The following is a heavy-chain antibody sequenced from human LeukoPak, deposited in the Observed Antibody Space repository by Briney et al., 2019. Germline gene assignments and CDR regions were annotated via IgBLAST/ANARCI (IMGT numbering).Heavy chain of an antibody. J-gene: IGHJ6*03. CDR1: GYTFTRYG. D-gene: IGHD6-13*01. Sequence: ASVKVSCKASGYTFTRYGMSWVRQAPGQGLEWMGWISGSNGNTNYAQKLQGRVTMTTDTSTGTAYMELRSLRSDDTAVYYCARESIAAAGNLYYYYYMDVWGKGTTVTISS. CDR2: ISGSNGNT. V-gene: IGHV1-18*01. CDR3: ARESIAAAGNLYYYYYMDV.